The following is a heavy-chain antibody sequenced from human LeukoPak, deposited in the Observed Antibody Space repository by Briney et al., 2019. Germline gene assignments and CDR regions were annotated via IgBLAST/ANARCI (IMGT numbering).Heavy chain of an antibody. J-gene: IGHJ4*02. CDR1: GFSFKSYA. V-gene: IGHV3-66*02. Sequence: GGSLRLSCAASGFSFKSYAMNWVRQAPGKGLEWVSVIYSGGSTYYADSVKGRFTISRDNSKNTLYLQMNSLRAEDTAVYFCARLGYSSSWYPDSWGQGTLVTVSS. CDR3: ARLGYSSSWYPDS. D-gene: IGHD6-13*01. CDR2: IYSGGST.